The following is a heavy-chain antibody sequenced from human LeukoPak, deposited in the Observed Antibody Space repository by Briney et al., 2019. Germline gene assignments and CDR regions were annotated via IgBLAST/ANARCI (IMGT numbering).Heavy chain of an antibody. CDR2: INPNSGGT. D-gene: IGHD5-18*01. V-gene: IGHV1-2*02. CDR3: ARVGDGGYSYGYYFDY. J-gene: IGHJ4*02. Sequence: ASVKVSCKASGYTFTGYYMHWVRQAPGQGLEWMGWINPNSGGTNYAQKFQGRVTTTRDTSISTAYMELSRLRPDDTAVYYCARVGDGGYSYGYYFDYWGQGTLVTVSS. CDR1: GYTFTGYY.